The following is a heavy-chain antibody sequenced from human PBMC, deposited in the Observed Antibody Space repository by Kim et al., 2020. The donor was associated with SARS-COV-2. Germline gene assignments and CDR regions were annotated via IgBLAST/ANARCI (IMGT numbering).Heavy chain of an antibody. CDR2: IDPSDSYT. CDR3: ARPVGYYYDVEYFQH. D-gene: IGHD3-22*01. CDR1: GYSFTSYW. V-gene: IGHV5-10-1*01. Sequence: GESLKISCKGSGYSFTSYWISWVRQMPGKGLEWMGRIDPSDSYTNYSPSFQGHVTISADKSISTAYLQWSSLKASDTAMYYCARPVGYYYDVEYFQHWGQGTLVTVSS. J-gene: IGHJ1*01.